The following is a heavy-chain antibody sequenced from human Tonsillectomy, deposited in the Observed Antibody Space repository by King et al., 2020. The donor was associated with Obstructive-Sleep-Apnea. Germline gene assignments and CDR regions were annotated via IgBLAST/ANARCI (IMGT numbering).Heavy chain of an antibody. CDR2: IIPIFGTV. Sequence: VQLVQSGAEVKKPGSSVKVSCKASGGTFSSSGVSWVRQAPGQGLEWMGGIIPIFGTVNYAQKFQGRVTITADESTSTASMGLSSLRAEDTAVYYWSRVDNGGVNNWFDPWGQGTLVTVSS. D-gene: IGHD4-23*01. CDR3: SRVDNGGVNNWFDP. J-gene: IGHJ5*02. CDR1: GGTFSSSG. V-gene: IGHV1-69*12.